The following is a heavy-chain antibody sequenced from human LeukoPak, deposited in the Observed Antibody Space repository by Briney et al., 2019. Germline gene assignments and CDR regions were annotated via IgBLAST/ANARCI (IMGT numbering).Heavy chain of an antibody. Sequence: SETLSLTCTVSGGSISTYYWNWIRQPPGKGLEWNGYVYYSGRTNYNPSLKSRVTISIDTSKSQFSLKLSSVTAADTAVYYCARRGLIEMATIYFDYWGQGTLVTVSS. CDR3: ARRGLIEMATIYFDY. J-gene: IGHJ4*02. CDR1: GGSISTYY. D-gene: IGHD5-24*01. CDR2: VYYSGRT. V-gene: IGHV4-59*01.